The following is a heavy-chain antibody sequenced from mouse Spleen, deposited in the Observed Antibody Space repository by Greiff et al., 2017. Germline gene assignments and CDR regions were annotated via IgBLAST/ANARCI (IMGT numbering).Heavy chain of an antibody. CDR2: ISSGGSYT. D-gene: IGHD1-1*01. Sequence: EVKLVESGGDLVKPGGSLKLSCAASGFTFSSYGMSWVRQTPDKRLEWVATISSGGSYTYYPDSVKGRFTISRDNAKNTLYLQMSSLKSEDTAMYYCAREGIYYGSSYCAYWGQGTLVTVSA. CDR3: AREGIYYGSSYCAY. J-gene: IGHJ3*01. CDR1: GFTFSSYG. V-gene: IGHV5-6*02.